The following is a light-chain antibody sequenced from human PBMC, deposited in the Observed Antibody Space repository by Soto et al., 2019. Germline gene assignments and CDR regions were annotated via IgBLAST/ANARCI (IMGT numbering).Light chain of an antibody. CDR3: AAWDDSLSGVV. CDR2: GNN. V-gene: IGLV1-47*01. J-gene: IGLJ2*01. CDR1: SSNIGSNY. Sequence: QSVLTQPPSASGTPGQRVTISCSGSSSNIGSNYVYWYQQLPGTAPKLLIYGNNQRPSGVPDRFSGSKSGTSASLAISGLRSEDEADYYCAAWDDSLSGVVFGGRTKLTVL.